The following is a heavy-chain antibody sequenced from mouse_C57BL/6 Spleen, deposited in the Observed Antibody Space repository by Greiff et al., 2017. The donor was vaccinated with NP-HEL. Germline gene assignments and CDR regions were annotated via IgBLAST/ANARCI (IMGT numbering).Heavy chain of an antibody. CDR2: ISYDGSN. J-gene: IGHJ1*03. CDR3: ARGAETWYFDV. Sequence: EVQRVESGPGLVKPSQSLSLTCSVTGYSITSGYYWNWIRQFPGNKLEWMGYISYDGSNNYNPSLKNRISITRDTSKNQFFLKLNSVTTEDTATYYCARGAETWYFDVWGTGTTVTVSS. V-gene: IGHV3-6*01. CDR1: GYSITSGYY.